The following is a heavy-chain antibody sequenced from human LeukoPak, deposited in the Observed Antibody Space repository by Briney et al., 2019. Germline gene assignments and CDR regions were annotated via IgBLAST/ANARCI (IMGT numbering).Heavy chain of an antibody. CDR1: GYSFTSYW. CDR2: IYPGHSDT. V-gene: IGHV5-51*01. D-gene: IGHD6-13*01. Sequence: GESLKISCQGSGYSFTSYWIGWVRQMPGKGLEWMAIIYPGHSDTRYSPSFQGQVTISADKSISTAYLRWSSLKASDTAMYYCARQGHESSWIDSWGQGTLVTVSS. J-gene: IGHJ4*02. CDR3: ARQGHESSWIDS.